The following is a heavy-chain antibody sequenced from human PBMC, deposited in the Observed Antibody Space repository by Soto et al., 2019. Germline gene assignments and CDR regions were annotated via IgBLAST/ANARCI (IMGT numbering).Heavy chain of an antibody. CDR2: IVPIFGTA. CDR1: GGTFSSYA. CDR3: ARGRSIAVAGTGSRKNWFDP. V-gene: IGHV1-69*13. D-gene: IGHD6-19*01. J-gene: IGHJ5*02. Sequence: SVKVSCKASGGTFSSYAISWVRQAPGQGLEWMGGIVPIFGTANYAQKFQGRVTITADESTSTAYMELSSLRSEDTAVYYCARGRSIAVAGTGSRKNWFDPWGQGTLVTVSS.